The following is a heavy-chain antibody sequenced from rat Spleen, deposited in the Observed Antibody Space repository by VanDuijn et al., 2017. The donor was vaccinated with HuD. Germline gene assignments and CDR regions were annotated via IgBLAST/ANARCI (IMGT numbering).Heavy chain of an antibody. D-gene: IGHD1-12*02. Sequence: EVQLVESGGGLVQPGRSMKLSCAASGFTFSSFPMAWVRQAPTKGLEWVASIDSGGVNSFFRDSVKGRFTISRDNAKSTLYLQMNSLRSEDTATYYCAMGSHYYDVTYYYEYWGQGTLVTVSS. CDR1: GFTFSSFP. CDR3: AMGSHYYDVTYYYEY. CDR2: IDSGGVNS. J-gene: IGHJ3*01. V-gene: IGHV5-46*01.